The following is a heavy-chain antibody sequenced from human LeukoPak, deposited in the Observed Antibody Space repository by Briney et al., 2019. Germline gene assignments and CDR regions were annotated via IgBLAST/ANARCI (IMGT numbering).Heavy chain of an antibody. CDR1: GGSFSGYY. V-gene: IGHV4-34*01. J-gene: IGHJ5*02. Sequence: SETLSLTCAVYGGSFSGYYWSWIRQPPGKGLEWIGEINHSGSTNYNPSLKSRVTISVDTSKIQFSLKMTSVTAADTAVYYCATNPGGYCSCTNCYGEAPWGQATLVTVS. CDR2: INHSGST. CDR3: ATNPGGYCSCTNCYGEAP. D-gene: IGHD2-2*01.